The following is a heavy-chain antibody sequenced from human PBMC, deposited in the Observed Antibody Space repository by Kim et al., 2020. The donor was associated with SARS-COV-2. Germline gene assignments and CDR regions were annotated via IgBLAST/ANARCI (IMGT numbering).Heavy chain of an antibody. CDR2: INHSGST. J-gene: IGHJ4*02. V-gene: IGHV4-34*01. CDR3: ASRGYCSGGSCYSYYFDY. Sequence: SETLSLTCAVYGGSFSGYYWSWIRQPPGKGLEWIGEINHSGSTNYNPSLKSRVTISVDTSKNQFSLKLSSVTAADTAVYYCASRGYCSGGSCYSYYFDYWGQGTLVTVSS. D-gene: IGHD2-15*01. CDR1: GGSFSGYY.